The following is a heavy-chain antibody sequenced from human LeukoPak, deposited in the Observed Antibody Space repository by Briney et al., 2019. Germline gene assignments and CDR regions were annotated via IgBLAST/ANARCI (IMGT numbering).Heavy chain of an antibody. CDR3: ARESEYSTNAFDY. V-gene: IGHV3-21*01. CDR1: GFTFSSYS. CDR2: ISSSSSYI. D-gene: IGHD6-6*01. J-gene: IGHJ4*02. Sequence: GGSLRLSCAASGFTFSSYSMNWVRQAPGKGLAWVSSISSSSSYIHYADSVKGRFTISRDNAKNSLYLQMNSLRAEDTAVYYCARESEYSTNAFDYWGQGTLVTVSS.